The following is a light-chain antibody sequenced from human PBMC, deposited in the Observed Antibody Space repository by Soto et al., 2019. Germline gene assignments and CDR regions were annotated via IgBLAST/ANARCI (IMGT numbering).Light chain of an antibody. Sequence: QSALTQPASVSGSPGQSITISCTGTSSEVGGYNYVSWYQHHPGKAPKLMIYDVSNRPSGVSNRFSGSKSGNTASLTISGLQAEDEADYYCSSYTSSSTSVVFGGGTKVTVL. CDR3: SSYTSSSTSVV. V-gene: IGLV2-14*03. J-gene: IGLJ2*01. CDR2: DVS. CDR1: SSEVGGYNY.